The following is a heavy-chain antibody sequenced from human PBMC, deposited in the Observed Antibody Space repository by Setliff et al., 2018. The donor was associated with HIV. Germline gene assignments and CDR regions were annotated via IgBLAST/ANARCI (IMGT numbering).Heavy chain of an antibody. CDR3: ARRGDGYNYYWYFDI. CDR1: GGSISSGGYY. CDR2: IYYGGSA. Sequence: SETLSLTCTVSGGSISSGGYYWSWIRQVPGKGLEWIGNIYYGGSANYKPSLKSRVTISVDTSKNQFSLKLSSVTAADTAVYYCARRGDGYNYYWYFDIWGRGTLVTVSS. D-gene: IGHD5-12*01. J-gene: IGHJ2*01. V-gene: IGHV4-61*08.